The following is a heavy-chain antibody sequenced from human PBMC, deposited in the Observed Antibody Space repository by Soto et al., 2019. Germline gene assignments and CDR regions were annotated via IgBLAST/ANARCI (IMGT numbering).Heavy chain of an antibody. J-gene: IGHJ6*02. CDR2: ISSRSDI. Sequence: GGSLRLSCVGSGFTFSAYSINWVRQAPGKGLEWVSSISSRSDIYYADSVKGRFTISRDNAKNSVSLQMNSLRAEDTAVYYCAREYTAWPLAYGLDVWGQGTTVTVSS. D-gene: IGHD2-2*02. CDR1: GFTFSAYS. V-gene: IGHV3-21*01. CDR3: AREYTAWPLAYGLDV.